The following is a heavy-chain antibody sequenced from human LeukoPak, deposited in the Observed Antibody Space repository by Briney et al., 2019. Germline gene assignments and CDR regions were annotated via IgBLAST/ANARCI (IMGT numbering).Heavy chain of an antibody. D-gene: IGHD6-6*01. Sequence: ASVKVSCKASGYTFTNYAVSWVRQAPGQGLEWMGWISAYNGNTNYAQKLQGRVTMTTDTSTSTAYMELRSLRSDDTAVYYCARGSSSSGYFQHWGQGTLVTVSS. CDR2: ISAYNGNT. CDR3: ARGSSSSGYFQH. CDR1: GYTFTNYA. V-gene: IGHV1-18*01. J-gene: IGHJ1*01.